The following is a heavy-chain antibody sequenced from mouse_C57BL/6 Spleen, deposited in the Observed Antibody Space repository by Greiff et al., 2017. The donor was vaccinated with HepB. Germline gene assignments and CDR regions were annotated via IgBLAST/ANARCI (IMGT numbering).Heavy chain of an antibody. V-gene: IGHV1-80*01. Sequence: QVQLQQPGAELVKPGASVKMSCKASGYTFTSYWITWVKQRPGKGLEWIGQIYPGDGDTNYNGNFKGKATLTADKSSSTAYMQLSSLTSEDSAVYFCARRTLYYYAMDYWGQGTSVTVSS. J-gene: IGHJ4*01. CDR3: ARRTLYYYAMDY. CDR1: GYTFTSYW. CDR2: IYPGDGDT.